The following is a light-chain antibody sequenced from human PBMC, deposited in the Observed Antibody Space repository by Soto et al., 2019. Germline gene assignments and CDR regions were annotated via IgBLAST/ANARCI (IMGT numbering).Light chain of an antibody. V-gene: IGKV1-39*01. J-gene: IGKJ2*01. Sequence: DIQMTQSPSSLSASVGDRVTITCRASQSISWYLNGYQQEPGKAPKLLIYSASTLQSGVPSRFSGSGSGTDFTLTISSLQPEDFATYYCQQSFSTPYTFGQGTKVDIK. CDR1: QSISWY. CDR3: QQSFSTPYT. CDR2: SAS.